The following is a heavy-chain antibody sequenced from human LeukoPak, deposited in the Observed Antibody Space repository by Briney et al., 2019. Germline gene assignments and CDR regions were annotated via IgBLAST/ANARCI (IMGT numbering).Heavy chain of an antibody. J-gene: IGHJ4*02. V-gene: IGHV3-23*01. CDR2: ISGSGGST. CDR3: AKDLLEWLSPSFDY. D-gene: IGHD3-3*01. Sequence: SGGSLRLSCAASGFTFSSYAMSWVRQAPGKGLEWVSAISGSGGSTYYADSVKGRFTISRDNSKNTLYLQMNGLRAEDTAVYYCAKDLLEWLSPSFDYWGQGTLVTVSS. CDR1: GFTFSSYA.